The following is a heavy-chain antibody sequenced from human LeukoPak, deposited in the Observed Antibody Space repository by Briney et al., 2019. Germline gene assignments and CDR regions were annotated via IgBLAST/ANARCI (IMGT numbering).Heavy chain of an antibody. CDR3: ARVRDVVVVEYYYYYYGMDV. J-gene: IGHJ6*02. Sequence: PSETLSLTCTVSGGSISSSSYYWGWIRQPPGKGLEWIGSIYYSGSTYYNPSLKSRVTISVDTSKNQFSLKLSSVAAADTAVYYCARVRDVVVVEYYYYYYGMDVWGQGTTVTVSS. CDR1: GGSISSSSYY. V-gene: IGHV4-39*07. CDR2: IYYSGST. D-gene: IGHD2-15*01.